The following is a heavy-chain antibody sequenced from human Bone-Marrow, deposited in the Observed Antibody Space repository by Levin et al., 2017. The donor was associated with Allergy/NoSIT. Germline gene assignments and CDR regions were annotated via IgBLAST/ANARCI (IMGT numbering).Heavy chain of an antibody. CDR2: ISGSGGST. CDR1: GFTFSSYA. D-gene: IGHD5-24*01. CDR3: AKGSTGDGTSYDYYGMDV. Sequence: PGGSLRLSCAASGFTFSSYAMSWVRQAPGKGLEWVSAISGSGGSTYYADSVKGRFTISRDNSKNTLYLQMNSLRAEDTAVYYCAKGSTGDGTSYDYYGMDVWGQGTTVTVSS. J-gene: IGHJ6*02. V-gene: IGHV3-23*01.